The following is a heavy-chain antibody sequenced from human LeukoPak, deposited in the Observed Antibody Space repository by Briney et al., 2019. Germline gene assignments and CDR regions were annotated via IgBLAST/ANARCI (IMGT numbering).Heavy chain of an antibody. V-gene: IGHV4-59*08. CDR3: AKLPGITMVRGVPYYSC. CDR1: GGSISSYY. D-gene: IGHD3-10*01. CDR2: IYYSGST. J-gene: IGHJ4*02. Sequence: SETLSLTCTVSGGSISSYYWSWIRQPPGKGLEWIGYIYYSGSTNYNPSLKSRVTISVDTSKNQFSLKLSSVTAADTAVYYCAKLPGITMVRGVPYYSCWGQGTLVTVSS.